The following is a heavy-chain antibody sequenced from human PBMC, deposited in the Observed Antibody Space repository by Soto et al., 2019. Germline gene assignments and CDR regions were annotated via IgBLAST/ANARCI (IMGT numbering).Heavy chain of an antibody. CDR3: ASLTWDYSGSYNDAFDI. Sequence: QVQLVESGGGVVQPGRSLRLSCAASGFTFSSYAMRWVRQAPGKGLEWVAVISYDGSNKYYADSVKGRFTISRDNSKNTLYLQMNSLRAEDTAVYYCASLTWDYSGSYNDAFDIWGQGTMVTVSS. CDR2: ISYDGSNK. CDR1: GFTFSSYA. J-gene: IGHJ3*02. V-gene: IGHV3-30-3*01. D-gene: IGHD1-26*01.